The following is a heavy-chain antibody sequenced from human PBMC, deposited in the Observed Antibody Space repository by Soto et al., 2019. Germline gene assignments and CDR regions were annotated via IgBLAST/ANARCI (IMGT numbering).Heavy chain of an antibody. Sequence: SVKVSCKASGGTFSSYAISWVRQAPGQGLEWMGGIIPIFGTANYAQKFQGRVTITADESTSTAYMELSSLRSEDTAVYYCARAEQQLDLRYYYYGMDVWGQGTTVTV. CDR3: ARAEQQLDLRYYYYGMDV. CDR2: IIPIFGTA. CDR1: GGTFSSYA. J-gene: IGHJ6*02. D-gene: IGHD6-6*01. V-gene: IGHV1-69*13.